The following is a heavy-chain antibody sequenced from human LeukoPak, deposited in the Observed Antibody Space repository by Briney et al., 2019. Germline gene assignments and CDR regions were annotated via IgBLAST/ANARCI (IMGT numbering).Heavy chain of an antibody. V-gene: IGHV3-7*01. CDR1: VFTFRSYW. J-gene: IGHJ4*02. CDR2: IKGDESAK. CDR3: ARDVGGSLDY. Sequence: GGSLRLSCAASVFTFRSYWMAWVRQAPGKGLEWVANIKGDESAKHQADSVKGRFTISRDNAQNLLYLQMSSLRGEDTAVYYCARDVGGSLDYWGQGTLVTVSS. D-gene: IGHD1-26*01.